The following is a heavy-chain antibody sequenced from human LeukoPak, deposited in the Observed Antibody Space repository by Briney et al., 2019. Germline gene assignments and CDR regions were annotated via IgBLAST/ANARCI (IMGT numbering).Heavy chain of an antibody. J-gene: IGHJ5*02. CDR2: IYQSETA. D-gene: IGHD2-2*01. Sequence: SETLSLTCTVSGYSISSGYFWGWMRQPPGKGLEWIGSIYQSETAHYNPSLKSRVTISVDTSKNQISLKVRSATAADTAVYYCARTTEDCSSTSCYQYWFDPWGQGTLVTVSS. CDR3: ARTTEDCSSTSCYQYWFDP. CDR1: GYSISSGYF. V-gene: IGHV4-38-2*02.